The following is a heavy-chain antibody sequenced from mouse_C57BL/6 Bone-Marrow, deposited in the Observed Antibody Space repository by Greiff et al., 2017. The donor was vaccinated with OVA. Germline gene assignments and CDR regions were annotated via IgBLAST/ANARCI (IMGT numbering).Heavy chain of an antibody. Sequence: QVQLKESGPGLVAPSQSLSITCTVSGFSLTSYGVHWVRQPPGKGLEWLVVIWSDGSTTYNSALKSRLSISKDNSKSQVFLKMNSLQTDDAAMYYCARSYYGSSYGGFAYWGQGTLVTVSA. CDR2: IWSDGST. CDR1: GFSLTSYG. V-gene: IGHV2-6*03. J-gene: IGHJ3*01. CDR3: ARSYYGSSYGGFAY. D-gene: IGHD1-1*01.